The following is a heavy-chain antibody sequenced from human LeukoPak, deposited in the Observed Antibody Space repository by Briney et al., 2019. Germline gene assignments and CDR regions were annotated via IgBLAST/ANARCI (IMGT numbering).Heavy chain of an antibody. CDR1: GFTFSNYT. CDR3: ARDPLPIAVAGTSDY. CDR2: ISDSSAYI. V-gene: IGHV3-21*01. D-gene: IGHD6-19*01. J-gene: IGHJ4*02. Sequence: GGSLRLSCAASGFTFSNYTMNWVRQAPGKGLEWVSSISDSSAYIYYADSVKGRFTISRENAQNSLYLQMNSLRVEDTAVYYCARDPLPIAVAGTSDYWGQGTLVTVSS.